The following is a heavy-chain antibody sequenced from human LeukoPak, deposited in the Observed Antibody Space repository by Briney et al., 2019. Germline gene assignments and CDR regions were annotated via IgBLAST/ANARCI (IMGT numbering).Heavy chain of an antibody. V-gene: IGHV3-30*02. J-gene: IGHJ6*03. CDR1: GFTFSRFG. CDR2: IHNDETFG. D-gene: IGHD5-24*01. CDR3: GKEGDTIRGYLDV. Sequence: GESLKISCAASGFTFSRFGMQWVRQAPGKGLEWVAVIHNDETFGQYADSVKGRFTMSKDNSQNTLYMEMNSLREDDTGVYFRGKEGDTIRGYLDVWGKGNPVTVSS.